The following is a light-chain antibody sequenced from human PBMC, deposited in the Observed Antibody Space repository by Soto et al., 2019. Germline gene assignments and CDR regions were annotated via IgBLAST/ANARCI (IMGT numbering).Light chain of an antibody. CDR2: GAS. CDR1: QSIKSSS. J-gene: IGKJ1*01. V-gene: IGKV3-20*01. Sequence: EIVLTQSPGTLSLSPGDRATLSCRASQSIKSSSLAWYQQRPGQAPRLLIYGASSRATGIPDKFSGSGSGTDFTLTISRLEPEDFAIYYCQQYGSSPRTFXQGTKVDIK. CDR3: QQYGSSPRT.